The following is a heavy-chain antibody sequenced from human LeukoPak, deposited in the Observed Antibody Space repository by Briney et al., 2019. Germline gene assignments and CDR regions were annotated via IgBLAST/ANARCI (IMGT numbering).Heavy chain of an antibody. V-gene: IGHV3-30-3*01. CDR2: ISHDGNTG. J-gene: IGHJ4*02. CDR3: ARDFNWAFDY. CDR1: KFMFSAYN. Sequence: GGSLRLPCAASKFMFSAYNMHWVRQVPGKGLEWLAIISHDGNTGHYADSVKGRFTISRDNSKDTVGLQMNSLRADDTAVYYCARDFNWAFDYWGQGTLVTVSS. D-gene: IGHD3-16*01.